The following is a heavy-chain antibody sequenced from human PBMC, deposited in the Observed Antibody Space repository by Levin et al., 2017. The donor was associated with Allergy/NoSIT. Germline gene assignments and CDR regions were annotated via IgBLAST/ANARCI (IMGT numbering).Heavy chain of an antibody. CDR3: ARDEGAGTFNLY. J-gene: IGHJ4*02. D-gene: IGHD1-20*01. V-gene: IGHV3-7*01. CDR1: GFTFNNYC. CDR2: IKKDGTEK. Sequence: GGSLRLSCAASGFTFNNYCMSWVRQAPGKGLEWVAAIKKDGTEKYNVDSVKGRFTIYRDNAKNSLYLQMNSLRVEDTALYYCARDEGAGTFNLYWGQGNLVTVSS.